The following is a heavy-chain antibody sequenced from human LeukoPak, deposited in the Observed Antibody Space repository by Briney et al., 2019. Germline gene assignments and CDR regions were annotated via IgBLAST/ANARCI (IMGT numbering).Heavy chain of an antibody. J-gene: IGHJ3*02. CDR1: GFTFSSYA. V-gene: IGHV3-23*01. D-gene: IGHD5-18*01. Sequence: GGSLRLSCAASGFTFSSYAMSWVRQAPGKGLEWVSAISGSGGSTYYADSVKGRFTISRDNSKNTLYLQMNSLKTEDTAVYYCTREDDGGYSYGDAFDIWGQGTMVTVSS. CDR3: TREDDGGYSYGDAFDI. CDR2: ISGSGGST.